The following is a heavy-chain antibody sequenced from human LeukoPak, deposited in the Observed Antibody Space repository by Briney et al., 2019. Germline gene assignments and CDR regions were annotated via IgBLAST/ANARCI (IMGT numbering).Heavy chain of an antibody. CDR3: AKDRPYYYDSSGYLNWFDP. Sequence: GGSLRLSCAASGFSFTTYAMGWVRQSPGKGLEWVSSSCGNGGATYYADSVKGRFTISRDNSKNTLYLQMNSLRAEDTAVYYCAKDRPYYYDSSGYLNWFDPWGQGTLVTVSS. J-gene: IGHJ5*02. D-gene: IGHD3-22*01. CDR1: GFSFTTYA. V-gene: IGHV3-23*01. CDR2: SCGNGGAT.